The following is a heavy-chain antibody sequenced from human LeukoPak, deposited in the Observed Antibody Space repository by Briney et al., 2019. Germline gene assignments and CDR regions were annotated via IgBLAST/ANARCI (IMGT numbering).Heavy chain of an antibody. Sequence: GGSLRLSCAASGFTFNSYSLSWVRQAPGKGLEWVSSISSDGDYIYYADSLKGRFTISRDNAKNSLYLQMNNLRAEDTAVYSCGRGQATRVYYFDYWGLGTLVTVS. J-gene: IGHJ4*02. CDR1: GFTFNSYS. D-gene: IGHD1-26*01. V-gene: IGHV3-21*01. CDR2: ISSDGDYI. CDR3: GRGQATRVYYFDY.